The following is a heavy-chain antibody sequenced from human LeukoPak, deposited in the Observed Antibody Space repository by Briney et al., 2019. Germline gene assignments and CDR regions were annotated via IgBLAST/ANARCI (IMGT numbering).Heavy chain of an antibody. D-gene: IGHD3-3*01. Sequence: AGGSLRISCTASGFTFADYVMHWVRQAPGKGLDWVSLISGDGSGTYYADSVKGRFTIFRDNSKNTLYLQMNSLRAEDTAVYYCAKEGPTAMTSGPDYWGQGTLVTVSS. CDR3: AKEGPTAMTSGPDY. CDR1: GFTFADYV. CDR2: ISGDGSGT. J-gene: IGHJ4*02. V-gene: IGHV3-43*02.